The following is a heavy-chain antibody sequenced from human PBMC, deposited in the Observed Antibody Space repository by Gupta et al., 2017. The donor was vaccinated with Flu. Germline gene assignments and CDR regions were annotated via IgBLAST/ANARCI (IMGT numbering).Heavy chain of an antibody. Sequence: QVPLQESGPGLVKPSETLSLTCTVSGGSINGYYCGWIRQPPGKGLEWIGYIYYSGRTKYNPSLKSRVAMSVDTSQNHFSLKMNSVTAADTAVDYCARYDSGGYSLEYWGQGTLVTVSS. CDR1: GGSINGYY. D-gene: IGHD3-22*01. CDR2: IYYSGRT. J-gene: IGHJ4*02. V-gene: IGHV4-59*01. CDR3: ARYDSGGYSLEY.